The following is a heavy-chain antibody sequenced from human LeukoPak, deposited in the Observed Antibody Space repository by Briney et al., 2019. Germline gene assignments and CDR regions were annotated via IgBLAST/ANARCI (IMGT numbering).Heavy chain of an antibody. CDR2: ISGSGGST. V-gene: IGHV3-23*01. D-gene: IGHD3-16*01. Sequence: QPGRSLRLSCAASGFTFSSYAMSWVRQAPGKGLEWVSAISGSGGSTYYADSVKGRFTISRDNSKNTLYLQMNSLRAEDTAVYYCAKDRGGAGLLLPISLDYYYGMDVWGQGTTVTVSS. CDR1: GFTFSSYA. CDR3: AKDRGGAGLLLPISLDYYYGMDV. J-gene: IGHJ6*02.